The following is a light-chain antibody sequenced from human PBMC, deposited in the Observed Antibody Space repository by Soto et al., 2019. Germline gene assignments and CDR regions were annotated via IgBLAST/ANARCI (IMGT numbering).Light chain of an antibody. CDR3: QQYGSSGT. CDR2: GAS. V-gene: IGKV3-20*01. CDR1: QSVSDND. Sequence: ILLTQSPCTLALSPGERATLSCRASQSVSDNDLAWYQQKPGQAPRLLIYGASNRATGIPARXSGXAXGTDFTLTISRLAPEAFAVYYCQQYGSSGTFGQGTKV. J-gene: IGKJ1*01.